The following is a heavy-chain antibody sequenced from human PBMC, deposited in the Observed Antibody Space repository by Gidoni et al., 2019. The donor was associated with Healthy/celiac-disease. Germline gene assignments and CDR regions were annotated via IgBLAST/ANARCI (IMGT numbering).Heavy chain of an antibody. CDR3: ARGQWWLRAFDI. CDR1: GGSFSGYY. CDR2: INHSGST. J-gene: IGHJ3*02. Sequence: QVQLQQWGAGLLKPSETLSLTCAVYGGSFSGYYWSWIRQPPGKGLEWIGEINHSGSTNYNPSLKSRVTISVDTSKNQFSLKLSSVTAADTAVYYCARGQWWLRAFDIWGQGTMVTVSS. V-gene: IGHV4-34*01. D-gene: IGHD2-15*01.